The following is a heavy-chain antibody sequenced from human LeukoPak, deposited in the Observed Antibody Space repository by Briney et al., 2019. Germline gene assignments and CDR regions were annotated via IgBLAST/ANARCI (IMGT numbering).Heavy chain of an antibody. CDR1: GGSISSGPYY. CDR2: IYYGENT. V-gene: IGHV4-39*01. J-gene: IGHJ4*02. Sequence: SETLSLTCTVSGGSISSGPYYWGWIRQPPGKGLEWIGNIYYGENTYYNPSLKSRVTISIDTSKNQFYLKLSSLTAADAAVYYCARRDDSSGYHKIFDYWGPGTLVTVSS. CDR3: ARRDDSSGYHKIFDY. D-gene: IGHD3-22*01.